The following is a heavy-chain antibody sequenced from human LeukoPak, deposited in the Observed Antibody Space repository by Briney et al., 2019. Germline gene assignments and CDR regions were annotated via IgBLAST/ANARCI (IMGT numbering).Heavy chain of an antibody. J-gene: IGHJ5*02. CDR2: IYYSGST. Sequence: SETLSLTCTASGGSISSYYWSWIRQPPGKGLEWIGYIYYSGSTNYNPSLKSRVTISVDTSKNQFSLKLSSVTAADTAVYYCANGGYCSSTSCYPNWFDPWGQGTLVTVSS. CDR3: ANGGYCSSTSCYPNWFDP. CDR1: GGSISSYY. V-gene: IGHV4-59*01. D-gene: IGHD2-2*01.